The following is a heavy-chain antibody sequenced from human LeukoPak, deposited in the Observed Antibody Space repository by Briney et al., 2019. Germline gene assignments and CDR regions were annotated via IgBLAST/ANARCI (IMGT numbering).Heavy chain of an antibody. CDR2: IYHSGST. CDR3: ARVRNDFWSGQGYYYYGMDV. V-gene: IGHV4-30-2*01. J-gene: IGHJ6*02. Sequence: SETLSLTCAVSGGSISSGGYSWSWIRQPPGKGLEWIGYIYHSGSTYYNPSLKSRVTISVDRSKNQFSLKLSSVTAADTAVYYCARVRNDFWSGQGYYYYGMDVWGQGTTVTVSS. CDR1: GGSISSGGYS. D-gene: IGHD3-3*01.